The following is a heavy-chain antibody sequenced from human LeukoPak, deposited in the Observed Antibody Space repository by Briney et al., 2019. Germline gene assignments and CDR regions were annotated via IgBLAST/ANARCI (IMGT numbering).Heavy chain of an antibody. D-gene: IGHD7-27*01. V-gene: IGHV3-48*01. CDR1: GFTFSSCS. CDR2: ISSSSSTI. J-gene: IGHJ6*03. CDR3: AKTGAGYYYMDV. Sequence: GGSLRLSCAASGFTFSSCSMNWVRQAPGKGLEWVSYISSSSSTIYYADSVKGRFTISRDNSKTTLYLQMNSLRAEDTAVYYCAKTGAGYYYMDVWGKGTTVTVSS.